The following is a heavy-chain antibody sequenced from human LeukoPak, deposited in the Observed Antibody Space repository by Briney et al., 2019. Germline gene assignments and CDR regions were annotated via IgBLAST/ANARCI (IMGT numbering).Heavy chain of an antibody. V-gene: IGHV3-21*01. D-gene: IGHD3-3*01. CDR3: AGDYDDFWSGYYPHDAFDI. Sequence: GGSLRLSCAASGFTFSSYSMNWVRQAPGKGLEWVSSISSSSSYIYYADSVKGRFTISRDNAKNSLYLQMNSLRAEDTAVFYCAGDYDDFWSGYYPHDAFDIWGQGTMVTVSS. CDR1: GFTFSSYS. CDR2: ISSSSSYI. J-gene: IGHJ3*02.